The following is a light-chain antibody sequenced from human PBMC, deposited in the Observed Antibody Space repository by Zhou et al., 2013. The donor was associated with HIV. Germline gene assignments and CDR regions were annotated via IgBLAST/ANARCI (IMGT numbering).Light chain of an antibody. J-gene: IGKJ5*01. CDR2: DAS. CDR1: QSVSSY. Sequence: EIVLTQSPATLSLSPGERATLSCRASQSVSSYLAWYQQKPGQAPRLLIYDASNRATGIPARFSGSGSGTDFTLTISSLEPEDFATYYCQQYNAHPITFGQGTRLEIK. V-gene: IGKV3-11*01. CDR3: QQYNAHPIT.